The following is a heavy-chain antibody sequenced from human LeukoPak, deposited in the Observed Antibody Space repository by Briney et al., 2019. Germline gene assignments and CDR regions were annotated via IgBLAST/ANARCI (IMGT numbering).Heavy chain of an antibody. V-gene: IGHV1-46*01. CDR3: ARGRGSIGVLRDFDY. J-gene: IGHJ4*02. CDR2: INPSGGTT. D-gene: IGHD2-8*01. Sequence: GASVKVSFKASGYTFTGYYLHWVRQAPGQGLEWMGIINPSGGTTSYAQNFQGRLTMTRDTSTSTVYMELSSLRSEDTAVYYCARGRGSIGVLRDFDYWGQGTLVTVSS. CDR1: GYTFTGYY.